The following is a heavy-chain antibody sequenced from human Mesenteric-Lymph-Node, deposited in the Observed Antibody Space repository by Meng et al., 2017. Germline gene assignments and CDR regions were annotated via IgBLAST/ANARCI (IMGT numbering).Heavy chain of an antibody. CDR2: ISGNGDST. Sequence: GESLKISCVASGFTFSRHAMTWVRQAPGKGLEWVSAISGNGDSTFYADSVKGRFTISRDNSNNLLYIQLDSLRAEDTAVYYCVKDDSGGFFPDSWGQGTLVTVSS. J-gene: IGHJ4*02. CDR3: VKDDSGGFFPDS. D-gene: IGHD2-15*01. V-gene: IGHV3-23*01. CDR1: GFTFSRHA.